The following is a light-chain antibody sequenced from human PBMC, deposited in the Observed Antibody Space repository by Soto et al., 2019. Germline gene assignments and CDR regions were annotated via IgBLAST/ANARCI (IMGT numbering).Light chain of an antibody. CDR2: DVS. CDR3: SSYTISSPYV. Sequence: QSALTQPASVSGSPGQSIAISCTGTSSDVGSYTYVSWYQQHPGKAPKLMIFDVSNRPSGVSDRFSGSKSGNTASLTISGLQADDEADYYCSSYTISSPYVFGTGTKVTVL. V-gene: IGLV2-14*01. CDR1: SSDVGSYTY. J-gene: IGLJ1*01.